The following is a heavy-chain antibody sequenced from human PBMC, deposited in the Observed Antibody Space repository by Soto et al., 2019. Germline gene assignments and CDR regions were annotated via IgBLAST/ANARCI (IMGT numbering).Heavy chain of an antibody. D-gene: IGHD3-10*01. J-gene: IGHJ4*02. Sequence: EVQLLESGGGLVQPGGSLRLSCAASGFTFSSYSMSWVRQAPGKGLEWVSGFRTSGDGGTTYYADSVKGRFTISRDNSKNTLYLQMNSLRAEDTAVYYCAKDSTTMVRGVIRLGFDYWGQGTLVTVSS. CDR1: GFTFSSYS. CDR2: FRTSGDGGTT. V-gene: IGHV3-23*01. CDR3: AKDSTTMVRGVIRLGFDY.